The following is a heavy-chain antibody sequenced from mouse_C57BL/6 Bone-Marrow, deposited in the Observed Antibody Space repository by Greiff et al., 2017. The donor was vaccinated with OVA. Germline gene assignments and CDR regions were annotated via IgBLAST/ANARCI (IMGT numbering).Heavy chain of an antibody. CDR2: IYPGGGYT. CDR3: AREWGRGYYALDY. Sequence: QVQLQQSGAELVRPGTSVKMSCKASGYTFTNYWIGWAKQRPGHGLEWIGVIYPGGGYTNYNEKFKGKATLTADKSSGTAYMQVSSLTSEDSAIYSCAREWGRGYYALDYWGQGTSVTVSS. CDR1: GYTFTNYW. J-gene: IGHJ4*01. V-gene: IGHV1-63*01.